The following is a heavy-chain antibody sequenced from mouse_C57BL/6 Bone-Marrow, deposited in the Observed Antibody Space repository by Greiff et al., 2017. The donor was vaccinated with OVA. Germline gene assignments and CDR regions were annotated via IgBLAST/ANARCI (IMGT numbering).Heavy chain of an antibody. J-gene: IGHJ3*01. CDR2: INPYNGGT. CDR1: GYTFTDYY. D-gene: IGHD1-1*01. V-gene: IGHV1-19*01. CDR3: AREGRGRFAY. Sequence: VQLKQSGPVLVKPGASVKMSCKASGYTFTDYYMNWVKQSHGKSLEWIGVINPYNGGTSYNQKFKGKATLTVDKSSSTAYMELNSLTSEDSAVYYCAREGRGRFAYWGQGTLVTVSA.